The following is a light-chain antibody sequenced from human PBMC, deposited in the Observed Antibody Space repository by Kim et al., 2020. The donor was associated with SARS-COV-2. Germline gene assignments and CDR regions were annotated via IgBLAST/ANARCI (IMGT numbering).Light chain of an antibody. V-gene: IGLV2-8*01. CDR1: SGAIGGYAV. CDR2: EVN. J-gene: IGLJ2*01. CDR3: SSYAGRQNLV. Sequence: TISGTGPSGAIGGYAVNAWYQQHAGKAPKVMIYEVNMRPSGVPDRVSGSRSGSTASLSVSGLQAEDEADYYCSSYAGRQNLVFGGGTQLTVL.